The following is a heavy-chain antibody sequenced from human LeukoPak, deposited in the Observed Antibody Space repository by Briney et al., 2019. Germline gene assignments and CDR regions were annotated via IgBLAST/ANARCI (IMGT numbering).Heavy chain of an antibody. J-gene: IGHJ6*03. CDR2: IYYSGST. Sequence: SETLSLTCTVSGGSISSSSYYWGWIRPPPGKGLEWIGSIYYSGSTYYNPSLKSRVTISVDTSKNQFSLKLNSVIAADTAVYYCARGLFVNYYYMDVWGKGTTVTVSS. CDR1: GGSISSSSYY. CDR3: ARGLFVNYYYMDV. V-gene: IGHV4-39*07.